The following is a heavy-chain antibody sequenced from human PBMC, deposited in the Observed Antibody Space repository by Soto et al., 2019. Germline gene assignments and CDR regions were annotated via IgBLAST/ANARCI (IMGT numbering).Heavy chain of an antibody. CDR3: ARVAFEGAAAYYFDY. J-gene: IGHJ4*02. D-gene: IGHD6-13*01. CDR2: IYYSGST. CDR1: GGSISSGGYY. Sequence: TLSLTCTVSGGSISSGGYYWIWIRQHPGKGLEWIGYIYYSGSTYYNPSLKSRVTISVDTSKNQFSLKLSSVTAVDTAVYYCARVAFEGAAAYYFDYWGQGTLVTVSS. V-gene: IGHV4-31*03.